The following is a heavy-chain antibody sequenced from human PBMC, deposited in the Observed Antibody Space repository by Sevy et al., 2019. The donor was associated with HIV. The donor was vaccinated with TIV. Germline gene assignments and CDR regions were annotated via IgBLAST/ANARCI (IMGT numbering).Heavy chain of an antibody. Sequence: RGSLRLSCAASGFIFSSYEMSWVRQAPGKGLEWISYIGSSGSNVYHADSVKGRFTISRDNAQNSLYLQMNSLRVEDTAVYYCNRITLQGEDAFDLWGQGTMVTVSS. CDR3: NRITLQGEDAFDL. J-gene: IGHJ3*01. CDR1: GFIFSSYE. V-gene: IGHV3-48*03. CDR2: IGSSGSNV. D-gene: IGHD3-10*01.